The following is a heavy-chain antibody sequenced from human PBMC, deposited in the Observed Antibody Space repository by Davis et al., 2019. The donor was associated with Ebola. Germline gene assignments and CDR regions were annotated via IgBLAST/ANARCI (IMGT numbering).Heavy chain of an antibody. J-gene: IGHJ5*02. CDR1: GGTFSSYA. CDR2: IIPIFGTA. D-gene: IGHD6-6*01. Sequence: AASVKVSCKASGGTFSSYAISWVRQAPGQGLEWMGGIIPIFGTANYAQKFQGRVTITADESTSTAYMELSSLRSEDTAVYCASLSSIAARDNWFDPWGQGTLVTVSS. CDR3: ASLSSIAARDNWFDP. V-gene: IGHV1-69*13.